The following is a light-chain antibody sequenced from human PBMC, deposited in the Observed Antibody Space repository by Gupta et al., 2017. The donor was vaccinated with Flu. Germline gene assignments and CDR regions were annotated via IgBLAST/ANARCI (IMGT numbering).Light chain of an antibody. V-gene: IGLV2-14*01. CDR3: CSYTSSSIYV. CDR1: SSDVGGYYS. J-gene: IGLJ1*01. CDR2: DVS. Sequence: QSALTPPAPVSGSPRQSITISCTGTSSDVGGYYSVSWYHLPPGKAPKLMIYDVSKRPSGVSDRFSGSKSGNTASLTISGLQAEDEADYYCCSYTSSSIYVFGTGTKVTVL.